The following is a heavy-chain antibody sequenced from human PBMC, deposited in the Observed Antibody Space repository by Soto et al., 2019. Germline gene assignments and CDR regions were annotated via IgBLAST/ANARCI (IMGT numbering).Heavy chain of an antibody. D-gene: IGHD4-17*01. Sequence: QMQLVESGGGVDQPGGSLSLSWAASGFTFGAYGMHWVRQAPGKGLEWVAMIYYDGSNKYYADSMKGRFTISRDNSKNTLFLQMNSLRAEDTAVYYCARVGGTVTSDYWGQGTLVNVSS. CDR1: GFTFGAYG. CDR2: IYYDGSNK. CDR3: ARVGGTVTSDY. J-gene: IGHJ4*02. V-gene: IGHV3-33*01.